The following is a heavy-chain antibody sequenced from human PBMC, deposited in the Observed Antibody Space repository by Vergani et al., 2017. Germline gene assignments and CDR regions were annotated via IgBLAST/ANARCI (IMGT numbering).Heavy chain of an antibody. CDR1: GGSISSGDHC. Sequence: QLRLQESGPGLVKPSETLSLTCAVSGGSISSGDHCWTWIRQRPGKGLEWIGYIFYSGTTYDNPSLRSRLTISVDTSQNQFSLKLRSVTAADTAVYYCARVDTQVPATSHFYYMDVWGKGTTVVVSS. V-gene: IGHV4-31*04. CDR2: IFYSGTT. J-gene: IGHJ6*03. D-gene: IGHD6-25*01. CDR3: ARVDTQVPATSHFYYMDV.